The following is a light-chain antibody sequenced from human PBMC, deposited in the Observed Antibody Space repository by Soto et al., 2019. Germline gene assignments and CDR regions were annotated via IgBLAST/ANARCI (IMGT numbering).Light chain of an antibody. Sequence: DIQMTQSPSSLSASVGDRVTITCRASQSSSSYLNWYQEKPGKAPKLLIYAASSLQSGVPSRFSGSGSGTDFTLTISSLQPEDFATYHCQQSSSTPWTFGQGTKVEIK. J-gene: IGKJ1*01. V-gene: IGKV1-39*01. CDR3: QQSSSTPWT. CDR1: QSSSSY. CDR2: AAS.